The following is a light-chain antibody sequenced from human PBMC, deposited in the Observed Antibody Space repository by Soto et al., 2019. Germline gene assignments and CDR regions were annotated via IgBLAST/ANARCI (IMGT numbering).Light chain of an antibody. J-gene: IGKJ1*01. CDR3: LLCNSYRWT. CDR2: AAS. V-gene: IGKV1-17*01. Sequence: DIQMAQSPSSLSASVGDRVTITCRASQGIRHDLGWYQQKPGKAPKRLIYAASSLQSGVPSRFSGSGSGTEFTLPLSSLQPEDFATYCCLLCNSYRWTFGQGPSVEIK. CDR1: QGIRHD.